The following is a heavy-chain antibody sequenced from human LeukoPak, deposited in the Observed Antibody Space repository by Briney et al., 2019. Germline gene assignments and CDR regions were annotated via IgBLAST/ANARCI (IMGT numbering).Heavy chain of an antibody. CDR2: IYYSGSA. J-gene: IGHJ5*02. V-gene: IGHV4-59*01. CDR3: ARQTSGSGVSFWFDP. Sequence: PSETLSLACTVSGGSISDYSWSWIRQPPGKGLEWIGNIYYSGSANHNPSLKSRVTISRDTSKNQFSLKLTSVTTADTAVYYCARQTSGSGVSFWFDPWGQGTLVTVSS. D-gene: IGHD3-10*01. CDR1: GGSISDYS.